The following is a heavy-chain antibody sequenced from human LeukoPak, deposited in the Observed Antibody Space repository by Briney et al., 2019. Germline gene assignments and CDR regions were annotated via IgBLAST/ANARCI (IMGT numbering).Heavy chain of an antibody. D-gene: IGHD5-24*01. V-gene: IGHV4-39*07. CDR1: GGSISSSSYY. CDR2: IYYSGST. CDR3: ARLSARRAGFDY. J-gene: IGHJ4*02. Sequence: PSETLSLTCTVSGGSISSSSYYWGWIRQPPGKGLEWIGSIYYSGSTYYNPSLKSRVTISVDTSKNQFSLKLSSVTAADTAVYYCARLSARRAGFDYWGQGTLVTVSS.